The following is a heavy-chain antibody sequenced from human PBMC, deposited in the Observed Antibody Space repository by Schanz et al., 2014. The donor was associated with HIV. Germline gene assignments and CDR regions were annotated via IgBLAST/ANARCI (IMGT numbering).Heavy chain of an antibody. CDR1: GFTFRDYA. CDR2: ITPDGTI. D-gene: IGHD6-13*01. J-gene: IGHJ3*01. V-gene: IGHV3-30-3*01. Sequence: QVQLVESGGGVVQPGRSLRLSCAASGFTFRDYALHWVRQAPGKGLEWVSYITPDGTITYADSVKGRFTTSRDSSKNTLYLQMNSLRVEDTAIYYCRVFMGAFDVWGQGTMVTVSS. CDR3: RVFMGAFDV.